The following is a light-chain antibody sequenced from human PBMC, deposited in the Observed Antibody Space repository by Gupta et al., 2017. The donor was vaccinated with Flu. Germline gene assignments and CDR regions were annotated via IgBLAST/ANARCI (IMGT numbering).Light chain of an antibody. Sequence: SSLSASVGDRVTITCRASQSIRNYLNWYKQKPGKAPELLIYAASSLQSGVPSRFSGSGYGTDFTLTISSRQPEDFATYYCQQSDSYLPITFGQGTRLEIK. J-gene: IGKJ5*01. CDR1: QSIRNY. V-gene: IGKV1-39*01. CDR2: AAS. CDR3: QQSDSYLPIT.